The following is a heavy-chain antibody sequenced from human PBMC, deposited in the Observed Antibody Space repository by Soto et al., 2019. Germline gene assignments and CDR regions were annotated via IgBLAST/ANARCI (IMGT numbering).Heavy chain of an antibody. CDR3: GSTGEIPYYYGMDV. J-gene: IGHJ6*02. Sequence: PGGSLRLSCAASGFTFSSYGMHWVRQAPGKGLEWVAVISYDGSNKYSADSVKGRFTISRDNSKNTLYLQMNSLRSEDTAVYYCGSTGEIPYYYGMDVWGQGTTVTVS. D-gene: IGHD3-16*01. CDR2: ISYDGSNK. V-gene: IGHV3-30*03. CDR1: GFTFSSYG.